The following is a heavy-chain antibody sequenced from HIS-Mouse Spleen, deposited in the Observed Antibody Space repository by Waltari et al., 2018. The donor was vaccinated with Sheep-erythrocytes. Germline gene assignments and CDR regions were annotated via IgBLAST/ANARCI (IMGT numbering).Heavy chain of an antibody. Sequence: EVQLLESGGGLVQPGGSLRLSCAASGFTFSSYAMRWVRQAPGKWLEGVSAIRGSGGSTYYADSVKGRFTISRDNSKNTLYLQMNSLRAEDTAVYYCAKQTLRRTYFDYWGQGTLVTVSS. CDR2: IRGSGGST. D-gene: IGHD4-17*01. J-gene: IGHJ4*02. V-gene: IGHV3-23*01. CDR1: GFTFSSYA. CDR3: AKQTLRRTYFDY.